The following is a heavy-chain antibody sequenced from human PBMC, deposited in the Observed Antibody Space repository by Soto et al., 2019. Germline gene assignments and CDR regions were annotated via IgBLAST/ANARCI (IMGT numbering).Heavy chain of an antibody. D-gene: IGHD3-22*01. V-gene: IGHV4-34*01. CDR3: AGDYESSGYISY. J-gene: IGHJ4*02. CDR2: INHRGST. Sequence: SETLSLTCAVYGGSFSGFYWSWIRQPPGKGLEWIGDINHRGSTNYNPSLKSRVAISVDTSKSQFSLKLSSVTAADTAVYFCAGDYESSGYISYWGQGTLVTVSS. CDR1: GGSFSGFY.